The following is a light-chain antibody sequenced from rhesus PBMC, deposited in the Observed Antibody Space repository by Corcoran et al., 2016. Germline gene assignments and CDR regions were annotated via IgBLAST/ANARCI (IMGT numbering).Light chain of an antibody. CDR3: RQSSNLWT. Sequence: ETVVTQSPATLSLSPGERATLSCRACQRVGSYLAWYQQKPGQAPRHLIDGASTRATGVPDRFSGSGSGTDFTLTISSLETEEVGIYYCRQSSNLWTFGQGTKVEIE. CDR2: GAS. J-gene: IGKJ1*01. CDR1: QRVGSY. V-gene: IGKV3-24*04.